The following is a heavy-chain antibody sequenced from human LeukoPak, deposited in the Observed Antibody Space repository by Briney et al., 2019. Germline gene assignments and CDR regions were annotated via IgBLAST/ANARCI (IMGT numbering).Heavy chain of an antibody. J-gene: IGHJ4*02. CDR1: GFTLSKYG. Sequence: GRSLRLSCAASGFTLSKYGMHWVRQAPGKGLEWVAVIWYDGSNKYYADSVKGRFSISRDNSKNTLYMQMNSLRAEDTAVYYCARDRGSGSLYFDYWGQGTLVTVSS. CDR3: ARDRGSGSLYFDY. V-gene: IGHV3-33*01. CDR2: IWYDGSNK. D-gene: IGHD3-10*01.